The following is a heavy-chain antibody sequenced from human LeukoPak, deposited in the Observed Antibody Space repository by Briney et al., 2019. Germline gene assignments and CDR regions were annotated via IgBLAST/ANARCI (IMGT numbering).Heavy chain of an antibody. V-gene: IGHV3-30*18. CDR3: AKTLEDGSYDC. Sequence: GGSLRLSGAASGFTFSGYGMHWVRQAPGKGLEWVAVISYDGSNKYYAEPVKGRFTISRDNPKNTLYLQMNSLRGEDTAVYYCAKTLEDGSYDCWGRGTLVTVSS. CDR1: GFTFSGYG. CDR2: ISYDGSNK. J-gene: IGHJ4*02. D-gene: IGHD1-26*01.